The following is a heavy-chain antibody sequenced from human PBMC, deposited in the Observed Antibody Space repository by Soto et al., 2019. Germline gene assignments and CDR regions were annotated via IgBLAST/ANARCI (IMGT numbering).Heavy chain of an antibody. V-gene: IGHV3-15*01. CDR1: GFTFSNAW. CDR2: IKSKTEGGTT. D-gene: IGHD3-16*01. CDR3: TTDRYDANGFDI. J-gene: IGHJ3*02. Sequence: EVQLVESGGGLVNPGGSLRLSCAASGFTFSNAWMSWVRQAPGKGLEWVGRIKSKTEGGTTDYTAPVKGRFTISREDSKNTLYLQMNSLKTEDTAVYYCTTDRYDANGFDIWGQGTMVTVSS.